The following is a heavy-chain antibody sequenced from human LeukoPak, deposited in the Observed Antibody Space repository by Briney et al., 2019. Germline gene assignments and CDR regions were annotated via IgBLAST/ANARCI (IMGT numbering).Heavy chain of an antibody. CDR2: ISYDGSNK. J-gene: IGHJ6*02. CDR1: GFTFSSYA. D-gene: IGHD3-9*01. V-gene: IGHV3-30-3*01. Sequence: GRSLRLSCAASGFTFSSYAMHWVRQAPGKGLEWVAVISYDGSNKYYADSVKGRFTISRDNSKNTLYLQMNSLRAEDTAVYYCARDEAGVLRCFDWLSRAYYYYYGMDVWGQGTTVTVSS. CDR3: ARDEAGVLRCFDWLSRAYYYYYGMDV.